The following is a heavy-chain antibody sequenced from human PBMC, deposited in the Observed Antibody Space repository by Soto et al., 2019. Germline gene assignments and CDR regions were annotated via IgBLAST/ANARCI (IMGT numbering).Heavy chain of an antibody. CDR1: GGTFNNYA. CDR2: IIPIIGTA. CDR3: ARGGVDVGATSAFAY. J-gene: IGHJ4*02. D-gene: IGHD3-10*01. Sequence: QVQLVQSGAEVKKPGSSVKVSCKASGGTFNNYAISWVRQAPGQGLEWMGGIIPIIGTADYAHKFQGRLAISADESTGTTFMELSSLRSEDTALYYCARGGVDVGATSAFAYWGQGTLVTVSS. V-gene: IGHV1-69*01.